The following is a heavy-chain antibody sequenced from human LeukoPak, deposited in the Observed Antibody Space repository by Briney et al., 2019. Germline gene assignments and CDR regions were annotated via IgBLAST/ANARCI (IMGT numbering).Heavy chain of an antibody. CDR2: IYYRGRP. Sequence: SETLSLTCTVSGGSISSSSYCWGWIRQPPGNGLEWIGRIYYRGRPYYHPSLKNRDTIAVDTSKNQFSLKLSSVTGADTAVYYCARGDILSRYSSSRNNNWFDPWGQGTLVTVSS. D-gene: IGHD6-13*01. CDR3: ARGDILSRYSSSRNNNWFDP. V-gene: IGHV4-39*07. CDR1: GGSISSSSYC. J-gene: IGHJ5*02.